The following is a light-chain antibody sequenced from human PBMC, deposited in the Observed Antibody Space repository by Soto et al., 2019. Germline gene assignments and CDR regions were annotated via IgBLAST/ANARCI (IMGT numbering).Light chain of an antibody. Sequence: DIQMTQSPSTLSASVGDRVNITCRASQSISSWLAWYQQKPGKAPKLLIYDASSLESGVPSRFSGSGSGTEFTLTISRLQPDDFATYYCQQYNSYSFGGGTKVEIK. J-gene: IGKJ4*01. CDR2: DAS. V-gene: IGKV1-5*01. CDR1: QSISSW. CDR3: QQYNSYS.